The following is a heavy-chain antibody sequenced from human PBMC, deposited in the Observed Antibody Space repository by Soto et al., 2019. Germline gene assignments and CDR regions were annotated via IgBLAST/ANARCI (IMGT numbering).Heavy chain of an antibody. CDR3: ASQSITMVRGVIVVCFDP. D-gene: IGHD3-10*01. J-gene: IGHJ5*02. CDR1: GGSISSSSYY. Sequence: PWETLSLTCTVSGGSISSSSYYWGWIRQPPGKGLEWIGSIYYSGSTYYNPSLKSRVTISVDTSKNQFSLKLSSVTAADTAVYYCASQSITMVRGVIVVCFDPWGHGTLVTVSS. V-gene: IGHV4-39*01. CDR2: IYYSGST.